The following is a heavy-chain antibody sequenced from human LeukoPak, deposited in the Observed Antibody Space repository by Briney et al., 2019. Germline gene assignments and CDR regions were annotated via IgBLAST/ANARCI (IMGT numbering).Heavy chain of an antibody. CDR1: GFSFSDSY. CDR3: ARYRNALVRESYGAWFDP. CDR2: ISSSGSYK. D-gene: IGHD3-10*01. V-gene: IGHV3-11*03. Sequence: PGGSLRLSCAASGFSFSDSYMTWIRQAPGKGLEWVSYISSSGSYKDYADSVKGRFAISRDNGKNSLFLQMNSLRLEDTAAYYCARYRNALVRESYGAWFDPWGQGTLVTVSS. J-gene: IGHJ5*02.